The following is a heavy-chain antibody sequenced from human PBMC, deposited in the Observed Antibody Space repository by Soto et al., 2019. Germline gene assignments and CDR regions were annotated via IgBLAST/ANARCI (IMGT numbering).Heavy chain of an antibody. Sequence: PSETLSLTCTVSGGSISSSSYYWGWIRQPPGKGLEWIGSIYYSGSTYYNPSLKSRVTISVDTSKNQFSLKLSSVTAADTAVYSCARLWGDGSGHFDYWGQGTLVTVSS. V-gene: IGHV4-39*01. CDR3: ARLWGDGSGHFDY. CDR1: GGSISSSSYY. D-gene: IGHD3-10*01. CDR2: IYYSGST. J-gene: IGHJ4*02.